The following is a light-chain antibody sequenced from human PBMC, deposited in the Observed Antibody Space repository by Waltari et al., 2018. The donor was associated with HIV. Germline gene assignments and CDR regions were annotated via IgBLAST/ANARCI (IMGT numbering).Light chain of an antibody. J-gene: IGLJ1*01. CDR2: NDD. V-gene: IGLV1-44*01. Sequence: QSVLAKPPSVSGAPGQRVTISCSGSGSNIRSNYVNWYQQLPVTAPSVLIYNDDQRPSGVPARFPGSKAVTTASLAISGLQSEDEADYYCAAWDDTLKVYVFGTGTKVTVL. CDR3: AAWDDTLKVYV. CDR1: GSNIRSNY.